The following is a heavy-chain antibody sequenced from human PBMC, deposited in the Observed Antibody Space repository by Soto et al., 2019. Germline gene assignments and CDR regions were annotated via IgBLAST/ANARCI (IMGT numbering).Heavy chain of an antibody. Sequence: TPETLSLTCTVSGDSIYSGAYYWSWIRKQPGEGLEWIGYIFSSGSTFYNPSLKSRVTISMDTSGKSFSLNLRSVTASDTAMYYCARNLLAATAEVVLDSWGQGTVVTVSS. CDR3: ARNLLAATAEVVLDS. D-gene: IGHD6-25*01. CDR2: IFSSGST. CDR1: GDSIYSGAYY. V-gene: IGHV4-31*03. J-gene: IGHJ4*02.